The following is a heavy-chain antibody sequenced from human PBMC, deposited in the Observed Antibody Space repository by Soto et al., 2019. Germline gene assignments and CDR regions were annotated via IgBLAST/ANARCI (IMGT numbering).Heavy chain of an antibody. CDR2: INAGNGNT. D-gene: IGHD6-13*01. J-gene: IGHJ4*02. CDR3: ARQGGSGSEDPRLQQLVLDY. Sequence: ASVKVSCKASGYTFTSYAMHWVRQAPGQRLEWMGWINAGNGNTKYSQKFQGRVTITRDTSASTAYMELSSLRSEDTAVYYCARQGGSGSEDPRLQQLVLDYWGQGTLVTVSS. V-gene: IGHV1-3*01. CDR1: GYTFTSYA.